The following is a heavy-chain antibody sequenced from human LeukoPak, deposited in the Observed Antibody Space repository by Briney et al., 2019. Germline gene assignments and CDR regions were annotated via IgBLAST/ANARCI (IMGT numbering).Heavy chain of an antibody. D-gene: IGHD3-10*01. V-gene: IGHV1-69*04. J-gene: IGHJ5*02. CDR2: IIPILGIA. CDR3: ARDQLDYYGSGSYYRGEGWFDP. CDR1: GGTFSSYA. Sequence: SVKVSCKASGGTFSSYAISWVRQAPGQGLEWMGRIIPILGIANYAHKFPGRVTITADKSTSTAYMELSSLRSEDTAVYYRARDQLDYYGSGSYYRGEGWFDPWGQGTLVTVSS.